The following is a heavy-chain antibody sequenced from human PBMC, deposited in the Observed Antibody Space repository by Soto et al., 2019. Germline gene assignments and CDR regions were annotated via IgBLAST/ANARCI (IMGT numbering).Heavy chain of an antibody. J-gene: IGHJ4*02. Sequence: SETLSLTCTVSGGSISSGGYYWSWIRQHPGKGLEWIGYIYYSGSTYYNPSLKSRVTISVDTSKNQFSLKLSSVTAADTAVYYCARLEGIVGGYMKRHRFDYWGQGTLVTVSS. V-gene: IGHV4-31*03. CDR3: ARLEGIVGGYMKRHRFDY. CDR1: GGSISSGGYY. D-gene: IGHD3-22*01. CDR2: IYYSGST.